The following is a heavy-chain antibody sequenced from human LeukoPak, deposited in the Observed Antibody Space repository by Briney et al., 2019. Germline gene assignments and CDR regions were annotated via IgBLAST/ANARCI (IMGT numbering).Heavy chain of an antibody. V-gene: IGHV3-23*01. J-gene: IGHJ5*02. CDR2: ISGSGGST. Sequence: GGSLRLSCAASGFTFSSYAMSWFRQAPGKGLEWVSAISGSGGSTYYADSVKGRFTISRDNAKNSLYLQMNSLRAEDTAVYYCARDRGGDYDSSGYYFWFDPWGQGTLVTASS. D-gene: IGHD3-22*01. CDR3: ARDRGGDYDSSGYYFWFDP. CDR1: GFTFSSYA.